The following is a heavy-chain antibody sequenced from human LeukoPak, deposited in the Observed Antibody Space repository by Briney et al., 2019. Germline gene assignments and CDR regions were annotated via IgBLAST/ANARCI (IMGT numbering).Heavy chain of an antibody. D-gene: IGHD3-22*01. J-gene: IGHJ4*02. CDR1: GFTLSSYY. V-gene: IGHV3-7*01. Sequence: PGGSLRLSCAASGFTLSSYYMSWVRQAPGKGLEWVANIKQDGSEQKYVDSVKGRFTISRDNSKNTLYLQMNSLRAEDTAVYYCARDDPPNYYDSSGYIDYWGQGTLVTVSS. CDR3: ARDDPPNYYDSSGYIDY. CDR2: IKQDGSEQ.